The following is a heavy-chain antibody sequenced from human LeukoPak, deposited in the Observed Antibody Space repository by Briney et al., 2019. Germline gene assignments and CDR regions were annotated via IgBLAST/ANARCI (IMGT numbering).Heavy chain of an antibody. CDR3: ARVHPYDCQKRGVDY. Sequence: GASVKVSCKASGYTFTSYGISWVRQASGQGLEWMGWISAYNGNTNYAQKLQGRVTMTTDTSTSTAYMELRSLRSDDTAVYYCARVHPYDCQKRGVDYWGQGTLVTVSS. CDR2: ISAYNGNT. CDR1: GYTFTSYG. V-gene: IGHV1-18*01. J-gene: IGHJ4*02. D-gene: IGHD2-21*01.